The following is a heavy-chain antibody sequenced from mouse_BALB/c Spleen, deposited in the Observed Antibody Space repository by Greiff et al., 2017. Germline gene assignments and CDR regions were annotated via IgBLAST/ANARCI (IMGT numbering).Heavy chain of an antibody. CDR2: ISSGGSYT. D-gene: IGHD1-1*01. J-gene: IGHJ4*01. CDR1: GFTFSSYA. CDR3: ARGITTVERAMDY. V-gene: IGHV5-9-4*01. Sequence: EVKLMESGGGLVKPGGSLKLSCAASGFTFSSYAMSWVRQSPEKRLEWVAEISSGGSYTYYPDTVTGRFTISRDNAKNTLYLEMSSLRSEDTAMYYCARGITTVERAMDYWGQGTSVTVSS.